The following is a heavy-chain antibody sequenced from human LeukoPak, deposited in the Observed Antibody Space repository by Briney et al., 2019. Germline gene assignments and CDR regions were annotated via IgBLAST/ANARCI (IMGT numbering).Heavy chain of an antibody. CDR2: IYYSGSTRT. CDR1: GGSIRGYY. V-gene: IGHV4-59*01. Sequence: SETLSLTCSVTGGSIRGYYWSWIRQPPGKGLEWIGYIYYSGSTRTNYNPSLNSRVTISVDTPKNQLSLRLTSVTAADTAVYYCARELGATEVNYGIDVWGQGTTVTVSS. J-gene: IGHJ6*02. D-gene: IGHD1-26*01. CDR3: ARELGATEVNYGIDV.